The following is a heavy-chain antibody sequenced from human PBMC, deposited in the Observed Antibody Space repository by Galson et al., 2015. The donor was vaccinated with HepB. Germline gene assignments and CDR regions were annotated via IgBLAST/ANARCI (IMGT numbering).Heavy chain of an antibody. V-gene: IGHV3-23*01. CDR1: GFTFSSYA. Sequence: SLRLSCAASGFTFSSYAMSWVRQAPGKGLEWVSAISGSGGSTYYADSVKGRFTISRDNSKNTLYLQMNSLRAEDTAVYYCAKDSPAVGYYDSSGYFAAGENWFDPWGQGTLVTVSS. J-gene: IGHJ5*02. D-gene: IGHD3-22*01. CDR2: ISGSGGST. CDR3: AKDSPAVGYYDSSGYFAAGENWFDP.